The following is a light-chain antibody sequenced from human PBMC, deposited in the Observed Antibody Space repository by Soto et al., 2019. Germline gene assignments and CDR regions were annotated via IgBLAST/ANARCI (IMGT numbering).Light chain of an antibody. J-gene: IGKJ1*01. CDR2: EAS. CDR1: QSISTW. V-gene: IGKV1-5*01. CDR3: QQYNRYWT. Sequence: IQMTQSPSSLSASVGDRVTITCRASQSISTWLAWYQQKPGKAPRLLIYEASRLQGGVPSRFSGSGSGTEFTLTISSLQPDDFATYHCQQYNRYWTFGQGTKVDIK.